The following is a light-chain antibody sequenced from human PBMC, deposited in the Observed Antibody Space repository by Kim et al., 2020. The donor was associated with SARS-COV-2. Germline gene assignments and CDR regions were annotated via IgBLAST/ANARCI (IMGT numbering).Light chain of an antibody. J-gene: IGKJ1*01. CDR3: HQFGSSPPT. Sequence: EIVLTQSPGTLYVSPGERATLSCRASQSLTTNSLAWYRQTPGRPPSLLVYYASTRSTGIPDRFSGSGSGTDFTLTISRLEPEDFAVYFYHQFGSSPPTFGQGTKVDIK. V-gene: IGKV3-20*01. CDR1: QSLTTNS. CDR2: YAS.